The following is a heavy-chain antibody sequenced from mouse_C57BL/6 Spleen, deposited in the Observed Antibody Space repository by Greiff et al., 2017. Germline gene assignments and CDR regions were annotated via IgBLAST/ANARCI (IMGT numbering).Heavy chain of an antibody. D-gene: IGHD2-4*01. CDR2: IHPNSGST. CDR3: ARSQDDYDDKFAY. J-gene: IGHJ3*01. Sequence: QVQLQQSGAELVKPGASVKLSCKASGYTFTSYWMHWVKQRPGQGLEWIGMIHPNSGSTNYNEKFKSKATLTVDKSSSTAYMQLSSLTSEDSAVYYCARSQDDYDDKFAYWGQGTLVTVSA. CDR1: GYTFTSYW. V-gene: IGHV1-64*01.